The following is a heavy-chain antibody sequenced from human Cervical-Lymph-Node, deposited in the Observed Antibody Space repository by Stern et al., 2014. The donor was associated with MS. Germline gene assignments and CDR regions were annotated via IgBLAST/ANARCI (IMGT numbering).Heavy chain of an antibody. CDR3: ARDRRPNTAMDYYGMDV. Sequence: VQLVESGAEVKKPGSSVKVSCKASGGTFSSYAIRWVRQAPGQGLEWMGGIIPIFGTANYAQKFQGRVTITADESPSTAYMELSSLRSEDTAVYYCARDRRPNTAMDYYGMDVWGQGTTVTVSS. CDR1: GGTFSSYA. D-gene: IGHD5-18*01. J-gene: IGHJ6*02. V-gene: IGHV1-69*01. CDR2: IIPIFGTA.